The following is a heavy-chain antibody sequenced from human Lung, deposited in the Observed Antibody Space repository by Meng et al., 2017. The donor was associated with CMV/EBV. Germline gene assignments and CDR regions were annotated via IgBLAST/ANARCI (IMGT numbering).Heavy chain of an antibody. J-gene: IGHJ3*02. CDR3: AGEPGRGAFDI. CDR2: IYSDGIST. CDR1: GINFNTYW. Sequence: GGSXRLXCAVSGINFNTYWMHWVRQVPGKGLVWLSRIYSDGISTRYADSVKGRFTISRDNTKNTLYLQMNGLRAEDTAVYYCAGEPGRGAFDIWGQGAMVTVSS. D-gene: IGHD3-10*01. V-gene: IGHV3-74*01.